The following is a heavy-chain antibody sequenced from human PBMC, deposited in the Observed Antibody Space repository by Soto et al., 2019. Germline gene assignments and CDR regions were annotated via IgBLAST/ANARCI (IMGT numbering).Heavy chain of an antibody. CDR2: IKRKTDGGTT. D-gene: IGHD2-2*01. CDR3: TTDRGIVVVC. CDR1: GFTFGNAW. V-gene: IGHV3-15*01. J-gene: IGHJ4*02. Sequence: PGGSLRLSCAASGFTFGNAWMNWVRQAPGKGLEWVGRIKRKTDGGTTDYAAAVKGRFTISRDDSKSTLYLQMNSLKSDDTAVYYCTTDRGIVVVCWGQGTLVTVYS.